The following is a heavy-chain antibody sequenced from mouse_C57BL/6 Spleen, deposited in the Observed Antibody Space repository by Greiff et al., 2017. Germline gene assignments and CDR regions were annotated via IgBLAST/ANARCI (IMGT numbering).Heavy chain of an antibody. V-gene: IGHV1-52*01. CDR3: ARRRDYYGSSPYAMDY. CDR2: IDPSDSET. Sequence: QVQLQQPGAELVRPGSSVKLSCKASGYTFTSYWMHWVKQRPIQGLEWIGNIDPSDSETHYNQQFKDKATLTVDKSSSTAYMQLSSLTSEDSAVYYCARRRDYYGSSPYAMDYWGQGTSVTVSS. CDR1: GYTFTSYW. J-gene: IGHJ4*01. D-gene: IGHD1-1*01.